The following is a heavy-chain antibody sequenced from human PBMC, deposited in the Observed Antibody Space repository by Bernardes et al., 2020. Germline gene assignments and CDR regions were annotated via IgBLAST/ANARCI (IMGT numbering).Heavy chain of an antibody. CDR1: GFTFSSYW. V-gene: IGHV3-7*01. CDR2: IKQDGSEK. J-gene: IGHJ3*02. CDR3: ARVARGYAFDI. Sequence: GGSLSLSCAASGFTFSSYWLSWVRQAPGKGLEWVANIKQDGSEKYYVDSVKGRFTISRDNAKNSLYLQMNSLRAEDTAVYYCARVARGYAFDIWGQGTMVTGSA.